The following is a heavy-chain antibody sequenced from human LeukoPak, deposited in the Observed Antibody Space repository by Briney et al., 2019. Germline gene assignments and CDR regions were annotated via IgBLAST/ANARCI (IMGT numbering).Heavy chain of an antibody. J-gene: IGHJ5*02. CDR2: INHSGST. V-gene: IGHV4-34*01. CDR1: GGSFSGYY. D-gene: IGHD6-13*01. Sequence: SETLSLTCAVYGGSFSGYYWSWIRQPPGKGLEWIGEINHSGSTNYNPSLKSRVTISVDTAKNQFSLKLSSVTAADTAVYYCARAKIRIGAAGTDPWGQGTLVTVSS. CDR3: ARAKIRIGAAGTDP.